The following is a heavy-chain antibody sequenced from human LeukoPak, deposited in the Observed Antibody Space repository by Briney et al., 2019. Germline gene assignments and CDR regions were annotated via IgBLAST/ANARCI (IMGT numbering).Heavy chain of an antibody. CDR3: ARSAPVAGFFDY. J-gene: IGHJ4*02. D-gene: IGHD6-19*01. Sequence: SETLSLTCTVSGGSISSSSYYWGWIRQPPGKGLEWIGSIYYSGSTYYNPSLKSRVTISVDTSKNQFSLKLSSVTAADTAVYYCARSAPVAGFFDYWGQGTLVTVSS. CDR2: IYYSGST. V-gene: IGHV4-39*07. CDR1: GGSISSSSYY.